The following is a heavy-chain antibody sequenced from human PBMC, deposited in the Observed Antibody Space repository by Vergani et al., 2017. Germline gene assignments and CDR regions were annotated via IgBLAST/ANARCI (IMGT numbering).Heavy chain of an antibody. CDR3: ARQNPYGSAHVDF. CDR1: GHSVGSGYY. CDR2: VHRNGNT. J-gene: IGHJ4*02. V-gene: IGHV4-38-2*01. Sequence: QVDLQESGPGLVKSSETLSPNCAVSGHSVGSGYYWGWIRQPPGRGLEWIGCVHRNGNTYYTSSLRSRATISRDTSKNQFSLRRTSVTAADTAVYYCARQNPYGSAHVDFWGRGVLVTVSA. D-gene: IGHD3-10*01.